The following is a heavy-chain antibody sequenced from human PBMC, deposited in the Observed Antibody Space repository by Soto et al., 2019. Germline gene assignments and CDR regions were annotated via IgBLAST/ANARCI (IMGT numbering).Heavy chain of an antibody. CDR1: GGSFSGYY. V-gene: IGHV4-34*01. J-gene: IGHJ6*03. D-gene: IGHD6-6*01. CDR2: INHSGST. Sequence: SETLSLTCAVYGGSFSGYYWSWIRQPPGKGLEWIGEINHSGSTNYNPSLKSRVTISVDTSKNQFSLKLSSVTAADTAVYYCARHVAAARRTYYYYMDVWGKGTTVTVSS. CDR3: ARHVAAARRTYYYYMDV.